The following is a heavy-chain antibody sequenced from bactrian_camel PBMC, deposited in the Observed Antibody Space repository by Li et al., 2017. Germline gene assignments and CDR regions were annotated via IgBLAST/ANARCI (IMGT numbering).Heavy chain of an antibody. J-gene: IGHJ4*01. V-gene: IGHV3S44*01. Sequence: VQLVESGGGSVRSGGSLRLSCAVSGYSFSAYCLGWFRQVPGKKREGVAVTDDDGHTRYPDSVKGRFTISEDNAKNTLYLQMNSLKTEDTAVYYCAIGLFADFGLGLGTQVTVS. D-gene: IGHD5*01. CDR2: TDDDGHT. CDR1: GYSFSAYC.